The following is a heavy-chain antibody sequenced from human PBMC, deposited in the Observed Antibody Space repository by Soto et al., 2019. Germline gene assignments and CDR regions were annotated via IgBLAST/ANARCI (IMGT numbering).Heavy chain of an antibody. J-gene: IGHJ4*01. D-gene: IGHD3-9*01. V-gene: IGHV4-59*01. CDR1: GGSISTYY. CDR3: ARNLDGYKPYILDY. Sequence: TSETLSLTCTVSGGSISTYYWSWIRQPPGKGLEWIGYIYYSGSTNYNPSRKSRFTISVDTSKNQFSLELSSVTAADTAVYYCARNLDGYKPYILDYWGHGTLVTVSS. CDR2: IYYSGST.